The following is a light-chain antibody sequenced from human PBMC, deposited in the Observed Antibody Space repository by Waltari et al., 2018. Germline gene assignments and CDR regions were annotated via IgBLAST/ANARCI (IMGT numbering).Light chain of an antibody. V-gene: IGLV2-14*03. CDR3: NSYRSSGSHYV. Sequence: QSALTQPASVSGSPGQSITISCTGTSSDIGLYNYVSWYQQHPGKAPKLLLYDVSNPPLAVSTPFSASNSGNTASLTISGLQPEYEADYDCNSYRSSGSHYVFGTGTEVTVV. CDR1: SSDIGLYNY. CDR2: DVS. J-gene: IGLJ1*01.